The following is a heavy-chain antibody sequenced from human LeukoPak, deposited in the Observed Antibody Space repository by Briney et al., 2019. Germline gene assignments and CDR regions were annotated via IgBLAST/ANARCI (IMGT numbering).Heavy chain of an antibody. V-gene: IGHV4-34*01. J-gene: IGHJ4*02. CDR3: ASYGGYGIVDY. Sequence: SETLSLTCAVYGGSFSGYYWSWIRQPPGKGLEWIGEINHSGSTNYNPSLKSRVTISVDTSKNQFSLKLSSVTAADTAVYYCASYGGYGIVDYWGQGTLVTVSS. D-gene: IGHD5-12*01. CDR1: GGSFSGYY. CDR2: INHSGST.